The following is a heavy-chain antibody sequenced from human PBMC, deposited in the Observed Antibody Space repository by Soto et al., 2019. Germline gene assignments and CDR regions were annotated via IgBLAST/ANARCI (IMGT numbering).Heavy chain of an antibody. V-gene: IGHV2-5*02. Sequence: QITLKESGPTLVKPTQTLTLTCTFSGFSLSTSGVGVGWIRQPPGKALEGLVIIYWDDDKRYSPSLRSRLTISKDTSKNQVVLIMTDVYPEDTAKYFCADRRIGVSQWNYGDFDYWGQGLLVTVSS. D-gene: IGHD3-3*01. CDR1: GFSLSTSGVG. CDR3: ADRRIGVSQWNYGDFDY. CDR2: IYWDDDK. J-gene: IGHJ4*02.